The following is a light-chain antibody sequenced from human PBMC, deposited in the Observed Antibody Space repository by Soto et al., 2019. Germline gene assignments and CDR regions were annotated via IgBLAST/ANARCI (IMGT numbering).Light chain of an antibody. Sequence: QSVLTQPASVSGSPGQSITISCTGTISDVGSYNLVSWYQQHPGKAPKLMIYEVSKRPSGVSNRFSGSKSGNTASLTISGLQAEDEADYYCCSYAGSSTPVVFGGGTKVTVL. J-gene: IGLJ2*01. CDR3: CSYAGSSTPVV. V-gene: IGLV2-23*02. CDR2: EVS. CDR1: ISDVGSYNL.